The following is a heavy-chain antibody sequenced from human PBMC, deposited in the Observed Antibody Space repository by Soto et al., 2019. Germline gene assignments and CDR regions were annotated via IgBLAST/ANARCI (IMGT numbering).Heavy chain of an antibody. Sequence: ASVKVSCKASGYTFTSYAMHWVRQAPGQRLEWMGWINAGNGNTKYSQKFQGRVTITADKSTSTAYMELSSLRSEDTAVYYCARDEGYYGSGSPGPFHYYYGMDVWGQGTTVTVSS. V-gene: IGHV1-3*01. D-gene: IGHD3-10*01. CDR2: INAGNGNT. J-gene: IGHJ6*02. CDR1: GYTFTSYA. CDR3: ARDEGYYGSGSPGPFHYYYGMDV.